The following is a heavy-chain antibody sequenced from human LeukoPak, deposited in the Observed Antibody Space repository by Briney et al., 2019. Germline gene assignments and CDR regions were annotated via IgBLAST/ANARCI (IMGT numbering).Heavy chain of an antibody. CDR1: GGTFSSYA. CDR3: ARARSPSSDYLLRDHNWFDP. Sequence: GASVKVSCKASGGTFSSYAISWVRQAPGQGLEWMGRIIPILGIANYAQKFQGRVTITTDESTTTAYMELSSLRSEDTAVYYCARARSPSSDYLLRDHNWFDPWGQGTLVTVSS. CDR2: IIPILGIA. D-gene: IGHD3-22*01. J-gene: IGHJ5*02. V-gene: IGHV1-69*04.